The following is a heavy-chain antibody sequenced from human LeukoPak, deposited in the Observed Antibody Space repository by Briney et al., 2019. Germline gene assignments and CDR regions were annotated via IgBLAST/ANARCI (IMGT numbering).Heavy chain of an antibody. CDR1: GGSISSGDYY. Sequence: SQTLSLTCTVSGGSISSGDYYWSWIRQPPGKGLEWIGYIYYSGSTYYNPSLKSRVTISVDTSKNQFSLKLSSVTAADTAVYYCARDSPHYDILTGYWTVFDYWGQGTLVTVSS. J-gene: IGHJ4*02. D-gene: IGHD3-9*01. CDR3: ARDSPHYDILTGYWTVFDY. V-gene: IGHV4-30-4*01. CDR2: IYYSGST.